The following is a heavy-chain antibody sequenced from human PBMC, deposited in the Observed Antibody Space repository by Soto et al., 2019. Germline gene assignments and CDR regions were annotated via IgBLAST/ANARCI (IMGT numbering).Heavy chain of an antibody. CDR1: GGTFSSYT. V-gene: IGHV1-69*02. CDR3: ARFRAPLGYCISTSCHRDYYFDY. J-gene: IGHJ4*02. Sequence: SVKVSCKASGGTFSSYTISWVRQAPGQGLEWMGRIIPILGIANYAQKFQGRVTMTTDTSTSTAYMELRSLRSDDTAVYYCARFRAPLGYCISTSCHRDYYFDYWGQGTLVTVSS. CDR2: IIPILGIA. D-gene: IGHD2-2*02.